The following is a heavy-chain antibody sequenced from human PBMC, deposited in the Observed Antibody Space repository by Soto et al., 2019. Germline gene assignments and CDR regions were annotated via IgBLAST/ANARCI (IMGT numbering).Heavy chain of an antibody. Sequence: ETLSLTCTVSGGSVSSSSYYWGWVRHPPGKGLEWIGSVYYSGSTYYNPSLESRVTISVDKSKNQFSLKLMSLSAADTAVYYCGRLVGLATISYNFDYWGKGARAPV. CDR1: GGSVSSSSYY. J-gene: IGHJ4*02. D-gene: IGHD1-26*01. V-gene: IGHV4-39*01. CDR3: GRLVGLATISYNFDY. CDR2: VYYSGST.